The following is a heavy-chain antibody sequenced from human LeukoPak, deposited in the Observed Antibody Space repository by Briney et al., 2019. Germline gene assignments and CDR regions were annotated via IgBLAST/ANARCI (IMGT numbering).Heavy chain of an antibody. Sequence: PSETLSLTCTVSGGSISSSSYYWGWIRQPPGKGLEWIGSIYYSGSTYYNPSLKSRVTISVDTSKNQFSLKLSSVTAADTAVYYCARDRSYYDSSGSPRPSWGQGTMVTVSS. CDR1: GGSISSSSYY. V-gene: IGHV4-39*07. D-gene: IGHD3-22*01. J-gene: IGHJ3*01. CDR2: IYYSGST. CDR3: ARDRSYYDSSGSPRPS.